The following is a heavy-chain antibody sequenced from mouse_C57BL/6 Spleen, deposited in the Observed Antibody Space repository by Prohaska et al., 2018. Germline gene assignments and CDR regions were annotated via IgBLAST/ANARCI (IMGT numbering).Heavy chain of an antibody. J-gene: IGHJ1*03. Sequence: DVQLQESGPGMVKPSQSLSLTCTVTGYSITSGYDWHWIRHFPGNKLEWMGYISYSGSTNYNPSLKSRISITHDTSKNHFFLKLNSVTTEDTATYYCARTHYSNYVGYFDVWGTGTTVTVSS. D-gene: IGHD2-5*01. V-gene: IGHV3-1*01. CDR1: GYSITSGYD. CDR3: ARTHYSNYVGYFDV. CDR2: ISYSGST.